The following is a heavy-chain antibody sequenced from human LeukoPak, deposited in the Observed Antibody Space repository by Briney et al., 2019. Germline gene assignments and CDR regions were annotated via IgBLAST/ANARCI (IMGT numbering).Heavy chain of an antibody. Sequence: ASVKVSCKASGYTFTSYGISWVRQAPGQGLEWMGWISAYNGNTNYAQKLQGRVTMTTDTSTSTAYMELRSLRSDDTAVYYCARDGPVYSYSSGSDYWGQGTLVTVSS. CDR2: ISAYNGNT. CDR3: ARDGPVYSYSSGSDY. D-gene: IGHD6-19*01. CDR1: GYTFTSYG. J-gene: IGHJ4*02. V-gene: IGHV1-18*01.